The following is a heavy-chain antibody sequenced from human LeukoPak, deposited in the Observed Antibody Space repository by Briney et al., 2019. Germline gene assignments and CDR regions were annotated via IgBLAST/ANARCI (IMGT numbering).Heavy chain of an antibody. Sequence: SQTLSLTCAISGDXVSTNSAAWTWIRQSPSRGLQWLGRTYYRSKWYYNYAVSVKSRMTINPDTSKNEFSLQLNSVTPDDTALYYCAREGRDAFDIWGQGTLVPVSS. CDR1: GDXVSTNSAA. V-gene: IGHV6-1*01. CDR2: TYYRSKWYY. CDR3: AREGRDAFDI. J-gene: IGHJ3*02.